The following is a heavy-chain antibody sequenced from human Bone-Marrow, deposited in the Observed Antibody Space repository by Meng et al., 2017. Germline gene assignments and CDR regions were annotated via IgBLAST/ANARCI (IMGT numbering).Heavy chain of an antibody. CDR2: ISSSGSTI. V-gene: IGHV3-11*04. Sequence: SCAASGFTFSDYYMSWIRQAPGKGLEWVSYISSSGSTIYYADSVKGRFTISRDNAKNSLYLQMNSLRAEDTAVYYCARDQGDYYDSSGYYYGDDAFDIWGQGTMVTVSS. CDR1: GFTFSDYY. J-gene: IGHJ3*02. D-gene: IGHD3-22*01. CDR3: ARDQGDYYDSSGYYYGDDAFDI.